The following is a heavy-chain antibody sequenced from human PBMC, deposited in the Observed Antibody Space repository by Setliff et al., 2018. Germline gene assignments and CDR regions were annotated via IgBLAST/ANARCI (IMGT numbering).Heavy chain of an antibody. J-gene: IGHJ4*02. CDR2: MSAY. CDR3: ARGPPDFVVVPAAAKFDY. V-gene: IGHV1-18*01. Sequence: GASVKVSCKASGYTFTNYAVNWVRQAPGQGLEWMGWMSAYAQKFQGRVTMTIDTPTSTAYMELRSLRSDDTAVYYCARGPPDFVVVPAAAKFDYWGQGTLVTVSS. CDR1: GYTFTNYA. D-gene: IGHD2-2*01.